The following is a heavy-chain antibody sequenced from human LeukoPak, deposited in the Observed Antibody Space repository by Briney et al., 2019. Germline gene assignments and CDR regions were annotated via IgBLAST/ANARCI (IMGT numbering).Heavy chain of an antibody. D-gene: IGHD3-10*01. J-gene: IGHJ3*02. CDR2: INHSGST. CDR3: ARPQYYYGSGSYDAFDI. CDR1: GGSFSGYY. V-gene: IGHV4-34*01. Sequence: SETLSLTCAVYGGSFSGYYWSWVRQPPGEGLEWIGEINHSGSTNYNPSLKSRVTISVDTSKNQFSLKLSSVTAADTAVYYCARPQYYYGSGSYDAFDIWGQGTMVTVSS.